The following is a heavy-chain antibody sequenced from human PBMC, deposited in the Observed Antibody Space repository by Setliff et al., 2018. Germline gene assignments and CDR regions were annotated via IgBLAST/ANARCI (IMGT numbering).Heavy chain of an antibody. V-gene: IGHV4-59*11. CDR3: ASVTGGY. Sequence: SETLSLTCTVSGASINNHYWAWIRQPPGKGLEWIGYVSHSGSTTYNPSLKSRVTISIDTSKNQFSLKLASVTAADTAIYYCASVTGGYWGQGTPVTVSS. CDR2: VSHSGST. D-gene: IGHD2-15*01. CDR1: GASINNHY. J-gene: IGHJ4*02.